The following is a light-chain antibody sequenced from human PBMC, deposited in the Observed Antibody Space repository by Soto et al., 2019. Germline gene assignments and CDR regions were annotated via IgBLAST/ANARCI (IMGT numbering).Light chain of an antibody. CDR3: QHYHSSPIS. Sequence: EIVLTQSPGTLSLSPGESATLSCRASQYVTGSYLAWYQQKPGQAPRLLIYGASIRATGIPDRFSGSGSGTDFTLTITRLEHEDFAVFYCQHYHSSPISFGQGTRPEIK. J-gene: IGKJ5*01. CDR1: QYVTGSY. V-gene: IGKV3-20*01. CDR2: GAS.